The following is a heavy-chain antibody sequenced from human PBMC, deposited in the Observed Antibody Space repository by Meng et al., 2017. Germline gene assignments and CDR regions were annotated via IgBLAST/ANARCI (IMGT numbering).Heavy chain of an antibody. Sequence: GGSLRLSCAASGFTFSSYSMTWVRQAPGKGLEWVSSISSSSSYIYYADSVKGRFTISRDNAKNSLDLQMNSLRAEDTAVYYCARERYNWNYAPPGTQRAPVFYGMDVWGQGTMVTVSS. J-gene: IGHJ6*02. D-gene: IGHD1-7*01. CDR3: ARERYNWNYAPPGTQRAPVFYGMDV. V-gene: IGHV3-21*01. CDR1: GFTFSSYS. CDR2: ISSSSSYI.